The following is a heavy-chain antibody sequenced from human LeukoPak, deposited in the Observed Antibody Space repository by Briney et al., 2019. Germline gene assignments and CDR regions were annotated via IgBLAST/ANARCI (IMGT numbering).Heavy chain of an antibody. CDR3: TRDPDLSGYSFFDD. CDR1: AFSLSSYW. CDR2: INSVGSST. V-gene: IGHV3-74*01. D-gene: IGHD3-22*01. J-gene: IGHJ4*02. Sequence: PGGSLRLSCAASAFSLSSYWMHWVRQAPGKGLVWVSRINSVGSSTSHADFVKGRFTISRDNAKNTLYLQMNSLRAEDTAVYYCTRDPDLSGYSFFDDWGQGTLVTVSS.